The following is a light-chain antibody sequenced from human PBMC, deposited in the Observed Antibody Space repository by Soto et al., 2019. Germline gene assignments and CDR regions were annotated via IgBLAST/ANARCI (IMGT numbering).Light chain of an antibody. CDR1: QSVSSSY. V-gene: IGKV3-20*01. J-gene: IGKJ1*01. Sequence: LTQSLFTLSLSPRERTTLSCRASQSVSSSYLAWYQQKPGQAPRLLIYGASSRATGIPDRFSGSGSGTDFTLTISRLEPEDFTGYNCELYGCSPWTFCQGGKVDI. CDR3: ELYGCSPWT. CDR2: GAS.